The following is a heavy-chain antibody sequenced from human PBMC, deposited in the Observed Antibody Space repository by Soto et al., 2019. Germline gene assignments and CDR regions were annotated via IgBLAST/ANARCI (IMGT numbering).Heavy chain of an antibody. CDR3: ARVSAAGSVGTPEY. CDR2: INHSGSA. CDR1: GGSFSGYY. D-gene: IGHD6-13*01. J-gene: IGHJ4*02. V-gene: IGHV4-34*01. Sequence: SETLSLTCAVYGGSFSGYYWSWIRQPPGKGLEWIGEINHSGSANYNPSLKSRVTISVDTSKNQFSLKLSSVTAADTAVYYCARVSAAGSVGTPEYWGQGTLVTVSS.